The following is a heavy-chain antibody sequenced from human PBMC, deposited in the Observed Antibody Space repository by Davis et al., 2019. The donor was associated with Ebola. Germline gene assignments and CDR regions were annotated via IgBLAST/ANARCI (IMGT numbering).Heavy chain of an antibody. CDR2: ISSSSSTI. CDR1: GCTFSSYS. V-gene: IGHV3-48*02. J-gene: IGHJ4*02. CDR3: ARDLRGFGSY. Sequence: GESLKISCAASGCTFSSYSMNWVRQAPGKGLEWVSYISSSSSTIYYADSVKGRFTIYRDNAKNSLYLQMNSLRDEDTDVYYCARDLRGFGSYWGQGTLVTVSS. D-gene: IGHD3-3*01.